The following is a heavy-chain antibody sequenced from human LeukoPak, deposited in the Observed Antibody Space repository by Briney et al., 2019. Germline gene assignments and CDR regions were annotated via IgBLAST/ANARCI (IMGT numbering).Heavy chain of an antibody. CDR1: GGSFSGYY. J-gene: IGHJ4*02. V-gene: IGHV4-34*01. Sequence: SETLSLTCAVYGGSFSGYYWSWIRQPPGKGLEWIGEINHSGSTNYNPSLKSRVTISVDTSKNQFSLKLSSVTAADTAVYYCASGPATFDYWGQGTLVTVSS. CDR2: INHSGST. CDR3: ASGPATFDY.